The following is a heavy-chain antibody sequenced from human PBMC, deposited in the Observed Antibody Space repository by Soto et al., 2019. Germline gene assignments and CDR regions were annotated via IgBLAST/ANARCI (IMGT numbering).Heavy chain of an antibody. CDR2: INHSGST. D-gene: IGHD5-12*01. J-gene: IGHJ6*03. CDR3: ARGGGYDFPYYYYMDV. V-gene: IGHV4-34*01. Sequence: SETLSLTCGVYGGSFSGYYWSWIRQPPGKGLEWIGEINHSGSTNYNPSLKSRVTISVDTSKNQFSLKLSSVTAADTAVYYCARGGGYDFPYYYYMDVWGKGTTVTVSS. CDR1: GGSFSGYY.